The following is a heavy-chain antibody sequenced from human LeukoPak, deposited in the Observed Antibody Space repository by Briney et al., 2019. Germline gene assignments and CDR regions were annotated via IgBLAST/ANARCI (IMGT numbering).Heavy chain of an antibody. Sequence: PGGSLRLSCAASGFTFTSYSMNWVRQAPGKGLEWVSTISGGGGSTYYADSVKGRFTISRDNSKNTLYLQVNSLRAEDTAVYYCARGGIVGATTGYFDYWGQGTLVTVSS. V-gene: IGHV3-23*01. CDR1: GFTFTSYS. J-gene: IGHJ4*02. CDR3: ARGGIVGATTGYFDY. D-gene: IGHD1-26*01. CDR2: ISGGGGST.